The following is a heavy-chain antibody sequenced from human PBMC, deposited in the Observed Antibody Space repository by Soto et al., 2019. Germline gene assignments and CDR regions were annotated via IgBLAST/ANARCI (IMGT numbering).Heavy chain of an antibody. CDR2: INHSGST. Sequence: QVQLQQWGAGLLKPSETLSLTCAVYGGSFSGYYWSWIRQPPGKGLEWIGEINHSGSTNYNPSLKSRVTISVDTSKNQFYLKLSSVTDADTAVYYCARGYTFDYWGQGTLVTVSS. CDR1: GGSFSGYY. CDR3: ARGYTFDY. D-gene: IGHD5-18*01. V-gene: IGHV4-34*01. J-gene: IGHJ4*02.